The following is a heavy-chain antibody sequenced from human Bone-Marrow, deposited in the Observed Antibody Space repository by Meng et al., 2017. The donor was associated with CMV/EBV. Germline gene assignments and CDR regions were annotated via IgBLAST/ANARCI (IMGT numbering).Heavy chain of an antibody. CDR3: ARDGAEVPRPQSIAARGSSSAFDI. J-gene: IGHJ3*02. CDR2: INPNSGGT. Sequence: ASVKVSCKASGYTFTGYYMHWVRQAPGQGLEWMGWINPNSGGTNYAQKFQGRVTMTRDTSISTTYMELSRRRSEDTAVYYCARDGAEVPRPQSIAARGSSSAFDIWGQGTMVTVSS. CDR1: GYTFTGYY. D-gene: IGHD6-6*01. V-gene: IGHV1-2*02.